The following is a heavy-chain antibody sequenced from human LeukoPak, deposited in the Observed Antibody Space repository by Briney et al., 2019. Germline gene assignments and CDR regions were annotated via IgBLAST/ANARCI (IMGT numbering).Heavy chain of an antibody. Sequence: ASVRVSCTASGYTFTIYDISWVRQAPGQGLEWMGWISAYSGYTNFAQKFQDRVTMTTDTSTSTAYMELRSLRSDDTAVYYCARNENYNCDYWGQGTLVTVSS. CDR3: ARNENYNCDY. V-gene: IGHV1-18*01. CDR2: ISAYSGYT. D-gene: IGHD5-24*01. CDR1: GYTFTIYD. J-gene: IGHJ4*02.